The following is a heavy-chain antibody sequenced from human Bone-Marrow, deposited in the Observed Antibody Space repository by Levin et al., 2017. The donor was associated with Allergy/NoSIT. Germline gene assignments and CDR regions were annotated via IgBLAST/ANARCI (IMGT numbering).Heavy chain of an antibody. CDR1: EFTFANGW. D-gene: IGHD2-2*01. CDR3: TTDRGPRYCSRTTCSWTS. Sequence: KPGGSLRLSCVGSEFTFANGWMNWVRQAPGKGLEWVGRVKPKNDGGTTDFAAPVKGRFTISRDDSKNTVYLQMNSLKTEDTALYYCTTDRGPRYCSRTTCSWTSWGQGTLVTVSS. V-gene: IGHV3-15*01. CDR2: VKPKNDGGTT. J-gene: IGHJ5*02.